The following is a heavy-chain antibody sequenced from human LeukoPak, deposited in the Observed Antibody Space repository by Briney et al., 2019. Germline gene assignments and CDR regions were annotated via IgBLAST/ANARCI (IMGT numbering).Heavy chain of an antibody. CDR2: ISAYNGNA. CDR3: ARDGYDILTGYRPYYFDY. CDR1: GYTFMKYG. Sequence: ASVKVSCKTSGYTFMKYGIIWVRQAPGQGPEWMGWISAYNGNAKYAQNVQDRLTMTIDTSTSTVYMELRSLRSDDTAVYYCARDGYDILTGYRPYYFDYWGQGTLVTVSS. D-gene: IGHD3-9*01. V-gene: IGHV1-18*01. J-gene: IGHJ4*02.